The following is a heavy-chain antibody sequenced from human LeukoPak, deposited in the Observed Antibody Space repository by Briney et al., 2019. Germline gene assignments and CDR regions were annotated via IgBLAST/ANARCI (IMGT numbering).Heavy chain of an antibody. CDR1: GGTFSSYA. V-gene: IGHV1-69*13. J-gene: IGHJ6*02. CDR2: IIPIFGTA. CDR3: ARERSRRDDYYYGMDV. Sequence: ASVKVSCKASGGTFSSYAISWVRQAPGQGLEWMGGIIPIFGTANYAQKFQGRVTITADESTSTAYMELSSLRSEDTAVYYCARERSRRDDYYYGMDVWAKGPRSPSP.